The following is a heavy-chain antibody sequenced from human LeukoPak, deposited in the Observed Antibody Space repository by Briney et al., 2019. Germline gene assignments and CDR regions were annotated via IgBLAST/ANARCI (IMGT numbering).Heavy chain of an antibody. CDR2: MNPNSGNT. V-gene: IGHV1-8*03. CDR1: GYTFTSYD. J-gene: IGHJ3*02. Sequence: ASXKVSCKASGYTFTSYDINWVRQATGQGLEWMGWMNPNSGNTGYAQKFQGRVTITRNTSISTAYMELSSLRSEDTAVYYCASYCSSTSCYGYAFDIWGQGTMVTVSS. CDR3: ASYCSSTSCYGYAFDI. D-gene: IGHD2-2*01.